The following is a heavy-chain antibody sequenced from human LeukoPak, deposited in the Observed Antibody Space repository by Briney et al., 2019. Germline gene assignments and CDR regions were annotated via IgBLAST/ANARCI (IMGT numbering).Heavy chain of an antibody. Sequence: PAGSLRLSCAASGFTFSSYGMHWVRQAPGKGLEWVAFIRYDGSNKYYADSVKGRFTISRDNSKNTLYLQMNSLRAEDTAVYYCAKDLYCSGGSRYSSYMDVWGKGTTVTVS. D-gene: IGHD2-15*01. CDR2: IRYDGSNK. CDR1: GFTFSSYG. V-gene: IGHV3-30*02. CDR3: AKDLYCSGGSRYSSYMDV. J-gene: IGHJ6*03.